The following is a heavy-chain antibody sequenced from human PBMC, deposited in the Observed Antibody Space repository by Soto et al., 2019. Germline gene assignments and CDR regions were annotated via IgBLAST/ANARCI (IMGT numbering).Heavy chain of an antibody. CDR2: IIPIFGTA. V-gene: IGHV1-69*01. Sequence: QVQLVQSGAEVKKPGSSVKVSCKASGGTFSSYAISWVLQAPGQGLEWMGGIIPIFGTANYAQKFQGRVTITADESTSTAYMELSSLRSEDTAVYYCARCSGGSCYSRYYYGMDVWGQGTTVTVSS. D-gene: IGHD2-15*01. CDR1: GGTFSSYA. J-gene: IGHJ6*02. CDR3: ARCSGGSCYSRYYYGMDV.